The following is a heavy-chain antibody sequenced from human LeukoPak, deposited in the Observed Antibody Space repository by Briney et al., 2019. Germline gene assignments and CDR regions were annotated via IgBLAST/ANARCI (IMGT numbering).Heavy chain of an antibody. Sequence: GGSLTLSCAASGFTFSSYWMHWVRQAPGKGLEWVSIITSGVSITYYADSVKGRFTISRDNSKNTLYLQMNSLRAEDTAVYYCAKGDYYDLDYWGQGTLVTVSS. V-gene: IGHV3-23*01. J-gene: IGHJ4*02. CDR1: GFTFSSYW. CDR3: AKGDYYDLDY. CDR2: ITSGVSIT. D-gene: IGHD3-22*01.